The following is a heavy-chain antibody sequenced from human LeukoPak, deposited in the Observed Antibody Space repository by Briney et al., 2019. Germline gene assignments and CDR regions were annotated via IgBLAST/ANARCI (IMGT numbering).Heavy chain of an antibody. Sequence: PSETLSLTCTVSGGSISSGDYYWSWIRQPPGKGLEWIGYIYYSGSTYYTPSLRGRVTISVDTSKNQFSLKLSSVTAADTAVYYCAREGYSSGWYYFDYWGQGTLVTVSS. D-gene: IGHD6-19*01. J-gene: IGHJ4*02. CDR2: IYYSGST. CDR3: AREGYSSGWYYFDY. CDR1: GGSISSGDYY. V-gene: IGHV4-30-4*02.